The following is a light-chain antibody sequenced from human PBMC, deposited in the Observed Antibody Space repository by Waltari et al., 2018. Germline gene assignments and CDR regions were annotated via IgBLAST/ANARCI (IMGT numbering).Light chain of an antibody. J-gene: IGKJ4*01. CDR1: QSLLHSNGYNY. CDR2: LNS. Sequence: DIVMTQSPLSLPVTPGEPASISCRTSQSLLHSNGYNYLDWYLQKPGQSPKLLIDLNSKRASVVPDRFGGSGSGTDFTLKISRVEAEDVVVYYCMQALQSPLTFGGGTKVEIK. V-gene: IGKV2-28*01. CDR3: MQALQSPLT.